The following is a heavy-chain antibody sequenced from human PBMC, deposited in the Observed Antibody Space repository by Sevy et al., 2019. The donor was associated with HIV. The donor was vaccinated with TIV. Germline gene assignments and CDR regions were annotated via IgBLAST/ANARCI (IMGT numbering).Heavy chain of an antibody. CDR1: GFTFSSYG. D-gene: IGHD1-1*01. CDR2: IRYDGSNK. Sequence: GGSLRLSCAASGFTFSSYGMHWVRQAPGKGLEWVAFIRYDGSNKYFADSVKRRFTISRDNSKNTLYLQMNSLRAEDTAVYYCAKVPAAGTTLYYYYYMDVWGKGTTVTVSS. V-gene: IGHV3-30*02. J-gene: IGHJ6*03. CDR3: AKVPAAGTTLYYYYYMDV.